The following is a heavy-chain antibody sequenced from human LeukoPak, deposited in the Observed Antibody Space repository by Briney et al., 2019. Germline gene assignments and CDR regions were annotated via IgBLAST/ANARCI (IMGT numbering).Heavy chain of an antibody. J-gene: IGHJ6*04. D-gene: IGHD2-21*02. CDR3: ARVPDFDYYYYGMDV. CDR1: GGPFSSYA. V-gene: IGHV1-69*06. Sequence: KVSCKASGGPFSSYAISWVRQAPGQGLAWMGGIIPIFGTANFAQRFKGRVTITADKSTSTAYMELSSLRSEDTAVYYCARVPDFDYYYYGMDVWGKGTTVTVSS. CDR2: IIPIFGTA.